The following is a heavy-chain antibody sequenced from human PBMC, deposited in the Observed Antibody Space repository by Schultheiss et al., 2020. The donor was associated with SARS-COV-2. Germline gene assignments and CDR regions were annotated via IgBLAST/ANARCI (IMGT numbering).Heavy chain of an antibody. V-gene: IGHV3-66*01. CDR2: IYSGGST. CDR3: ARVKYSSGWSPFDY. CDR1: GFTVSSNY. D-gene: IGHD6-19*01. J-gene: IGHJ4*02. Sequence: GESLKISCAASGFTVSSNYMSWVRQAPGKGLEWVSVIYSGGSTYYADSVKGRFTISRDNSKNTLYLQMNSLRAEDTAVYYCARVKYSSGWSPFDYWGQGTLVTVSS.